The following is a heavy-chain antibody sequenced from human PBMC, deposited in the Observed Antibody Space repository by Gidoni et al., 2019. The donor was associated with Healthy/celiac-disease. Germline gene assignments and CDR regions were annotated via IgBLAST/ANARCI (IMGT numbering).Heavy chain of an antibody. CDR3: AKGPGPRDINFDY. Sequence: EVQLVESGGGLVQPGRSLRLSCAASGFTFDDYAMHWVRQAPGKGLEWVSGISWNSGSIGYADSVKGRFTISRDNAKNSLYLQMNSLRAEDTALYYCAKGPGPRDINFDYWGQGTLVTVSS. V-gene: IGHV3-9*01. J-gene: IGHJ4*02. D-gene: IGHD2-15*01. CDR1: GFTFDDYA. CDR2: ISWNSGSI.